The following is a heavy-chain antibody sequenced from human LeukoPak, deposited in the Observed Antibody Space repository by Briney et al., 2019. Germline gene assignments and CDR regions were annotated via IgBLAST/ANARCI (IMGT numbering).Heavy chain of an antibody. CDR3: AREFPPHCSSTSCYPDH. V-gene: IGHV3-48*02. CDR1: GFNFSSYS. D-gene: IGHD2-2*01. Sequence: PGGSLRLSCAASGFNFSSYSLNWVRQAPGKGLEWVSYISSSTRRIYYAGSVKGRFTISRDSAKNSLYLQMDSLSDENTAMYYCAREFPPHCSSTSCYPDHWGQGTLVTVSS. CDR2: ISSSTRRI. J-gene: IGHJ5*02.